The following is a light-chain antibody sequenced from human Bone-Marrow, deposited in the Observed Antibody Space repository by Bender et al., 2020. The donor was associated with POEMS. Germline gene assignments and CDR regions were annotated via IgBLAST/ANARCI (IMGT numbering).Light chain of an antibody. J-gene: IGLJ3*02. CDR3: NSYAGTYTWV. CDR2: EVN. V-gene: IGLV1-40*01. Sequence: QSVLTQPPSVSGAPGQRVTISCTGSSSNTGSGYDINWYQHLPGTAPKLIIYEVNKRPSGVPDRFSGSKSGSTASLTVSGLQADDEADYYCNSYAGTYTWVFGGGTKLTVL. CDR1: SSNTGSGYD.